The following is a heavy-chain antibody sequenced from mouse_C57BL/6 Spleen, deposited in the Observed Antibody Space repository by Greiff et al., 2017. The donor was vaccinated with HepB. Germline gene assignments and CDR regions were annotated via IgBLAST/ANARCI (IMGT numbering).Heavy chain of an antibody. CDR1: GYTFTSYW. V-gene: IGHV1-69*01. CDR3: ARIYSYYFDY. D-gene: IGHD2-1*01. Sequence: QVQLKQPGAELVMPGASVKLSCKASGYTFTSYWMHWVKQRPGQGLEWIGEIDPSDSYTNYNQKFKGKSTLTVDKSSSTAYMQLSSLTSEDSAVYYCARIYSYYFDYWGQGTTLTVSS. CDR2: IDPSDSYT. J-gene: IGHJ2*01.